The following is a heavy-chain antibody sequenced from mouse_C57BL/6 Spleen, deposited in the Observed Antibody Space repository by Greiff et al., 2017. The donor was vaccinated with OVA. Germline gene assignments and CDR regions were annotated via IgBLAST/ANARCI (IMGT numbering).Heavy chain of an antibody. J-gene: IGHJ3*01. CDR2: ISSGSSTI. CDR3: ARQTGPAWFAY. CDR1: GFTFSDYG. Sequence: VESEGGLVKPGGSLKLSCAASGFTFSDYGMHWVRQAPEKGLEWVAYISSGSSTIYYADTVKGRFTISRDNAKNTLFLQMTSLRSEDTAMYYCARQTGPAWFAYWGQGTLVTVSA. V-gene: IGHV5-17*01. D-gene: IGHD4-1*01.